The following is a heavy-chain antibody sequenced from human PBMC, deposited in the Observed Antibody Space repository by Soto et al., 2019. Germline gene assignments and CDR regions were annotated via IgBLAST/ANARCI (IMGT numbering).Heavy chain of an antibody. Sequence: SDTVSLTCCVYGWPFRGYYGSFIPQPPGKGLEWIGEINHSGSTNYNPSLKSRVTISVDTSKNPFSLKLSSVTAADTAVYYCASLRRGVQWLVQEGWFDPWGQGTLVTVSS. CDR1: GWPFRGYY. CDR3: ASLRRGVQWLVQEGWFDP. CDR2: INHSGST. V-gene: IGHV4-34*01. J-gene: IGHJ5*02. D-gene: IGHD6-19*01.